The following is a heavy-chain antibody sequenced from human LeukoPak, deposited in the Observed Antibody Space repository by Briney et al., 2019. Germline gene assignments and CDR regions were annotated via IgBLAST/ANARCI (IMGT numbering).Heavy chain of an antibody. CDR1: GFTFSSYA. V-gene: IGHV3-23*01. J-gene: IGHJ6*03. D-gene: IGHD3-10*01. CDR3: AKEGKVWFGELLRFDYYYMDV. CDR2: ISGSGGST. Sequence: PGGSLRLSCAASGFTFSSYAMSWVRQAPGKGLEWVSAISGSGGSTYYADSVKGRFTISRDNSKNTLYLQMNSLRAEDTAVYYCAKEGKVWFGELLRFDYYYMDVWGKGTTVTVSS.